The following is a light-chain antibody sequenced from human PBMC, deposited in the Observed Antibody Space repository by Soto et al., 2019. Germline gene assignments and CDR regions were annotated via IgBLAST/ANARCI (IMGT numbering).Light chain of an antibody. CDR3: CSYAGSSTSVV. CDR2: EGS. J-gene: IGLJ2*01. Sequence: QSALTQPASVSGSPGQSITISCTGTSSDVGSYNLVSWYQQHPGKAPKLMIYEGSKRPSGVSNRFSGSKSGNTASLTISGLHAEDEADYYCCSYAGSSTSVVFGGGTKLTAL. CDR1: SSDVGSYNL. V-gene: IGLV2-23*01.